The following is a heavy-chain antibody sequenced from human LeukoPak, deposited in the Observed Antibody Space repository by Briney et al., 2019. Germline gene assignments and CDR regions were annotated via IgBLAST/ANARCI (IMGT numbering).Heavy chain of an antibody. CDR1: GFTFSSYA. CDR2: ISGSGGNT. CDR3: AKDQYVGYPQYYFDY. J-gene: IGHJ4*02. D-gene: IGHD5-18*01. V-gene: IGHV3-23*01. Sequence: GGSLRLSCAASGFTFSSYAMSWVRQAPGKGLDWVSAISGSGGNTYYADSVKGRFTISRNNSKNTLYLQMNSLRGGDTGVYYCAKDQYVGYPQYYFDYWGQGPLVSVPS.